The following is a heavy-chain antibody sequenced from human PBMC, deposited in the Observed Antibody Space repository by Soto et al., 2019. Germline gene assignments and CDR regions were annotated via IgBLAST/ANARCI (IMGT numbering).Heavy chain of an antibody. CDR2: ITSSGEIT. CDR1: GFTFSNYS. V-gene: IGHV3-48*01. CDR3: ERGLLWAFDI. J-gene: IGHJ3*02. Sequence: EEQLVESGGGLVQPGGSLRLSCAASGFTFSNYSMNWVRQAPGKGLEWISYITSSGEITDYADSVKGRFTISRDNAKNSVYLQLKSLRAEDTGVYFWERGLLWAFDIWGQGKTVTGSS. D-gene: IGHD1-26*01.